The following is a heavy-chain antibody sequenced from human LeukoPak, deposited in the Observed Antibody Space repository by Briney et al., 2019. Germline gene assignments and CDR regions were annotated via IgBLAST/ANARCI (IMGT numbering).Heavy chain of an antibody. J-gene: IGHJ6*02. CDR3: ARGCSGGSCKGMDV. CDR1: GYTFTTYD. D-gene: IGHD2-15*01. Sequence: ASVRVSCTASGYTFTTYDINWVRQAPGLGREWMGWMNPSGGNTGYAQKFLGRVTMTRDTSIRTAYMELSNLRSEDTAVYYCARGCSGGSCKGMDVWGQGTTVTVSS. V-gene: IGHV1-8*01. CDR2: MNPSGGNT.